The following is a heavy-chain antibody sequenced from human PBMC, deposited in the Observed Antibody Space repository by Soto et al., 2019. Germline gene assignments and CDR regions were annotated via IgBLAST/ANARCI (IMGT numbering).Heavy chain of an antibody. Sequence: ASVKVSCKASGYTFTSYAMHWVRQAPGQRLEWMGWINAGNGDTKYSQKFQGRVTITRDTSASTAYMELSSLRSEDTAVYYCARVPYYNWNYFDPWGQGTLVTVSS. J-gene: IGHJ5*02. CDR1: GYTFTSYA. CDR3: ARVPYYNWNYFDP. CDR2: INAGNGDT. V-gene: IGHV1-3*01. D-gene: IGHD1-7*01.